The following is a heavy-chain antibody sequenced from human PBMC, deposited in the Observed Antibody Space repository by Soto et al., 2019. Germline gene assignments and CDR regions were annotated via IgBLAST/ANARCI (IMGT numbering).Heavy chain of an antibody. CDR3: ARVPWYCSGGSCYEDAFDI. J-gene: IGHJ3*02. V-gene: IGHV1-8*01. D-gene: IGHD2-15*01. CDR1: GYTFTSYD. CDR2: MNPNSGNT. Sequence: ASVKVSCKASGYTFTSYDIYWVRQATGQGLEWMGWMNPNSGNTGYAQKFQGRVTMTRNTSISTAYMELSSLRSEDTAVYYCARVPWYCSGGSCYEDAFDIWGQGTMVTVSS.